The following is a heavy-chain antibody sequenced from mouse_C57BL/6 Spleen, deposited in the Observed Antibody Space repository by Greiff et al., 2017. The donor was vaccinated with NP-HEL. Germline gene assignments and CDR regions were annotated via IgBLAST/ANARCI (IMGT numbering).Heavy chain of an antibody. J-gene: IGHJ1*03. D-gene: IGHD1-1*01. CDR1: GYSITSDY. CDR3: ARAITTVVDWYFDV. CDR2: LSYSGST. Sequence: ESGPGLAKPSQTLSLTCSVTGYSITSDYWNWIRKFPGHKLEYMGYLSYSGSTFYNPSLKSRISITRDTSKSQYYLQLNSVTTEDTATYCGARAITTVVDWYFDVWGTGTTVTVSS. V-gene: IGHV3-8*01.